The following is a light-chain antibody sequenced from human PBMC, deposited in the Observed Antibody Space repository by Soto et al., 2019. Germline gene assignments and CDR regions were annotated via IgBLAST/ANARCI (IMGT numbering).Light chain of an antibody. J-gene: IGLJ1*01. V-gene: IGLV1-51*02. Sequence: QSVLTQPPSVPAAPGQKVTISCSGSSSNIGINYVSWYQQLPGTAPKLLIYENNKRPSGIPDRFSGSKSGTSATLGITGFQTGDEADYYCGTSDSSLSAGANYVSGTGTNVTVL. CDR1: SSNIGINY. CDR2: ENN. CDR3: GTSDSSLSAGANYV.